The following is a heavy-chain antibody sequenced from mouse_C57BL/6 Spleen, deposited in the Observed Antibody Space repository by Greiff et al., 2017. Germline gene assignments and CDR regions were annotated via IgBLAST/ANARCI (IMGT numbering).Heavy chain of an antibody. Sequence: EVQLQQSGPELVKPGASVKISCKASGYSFTDYNMNWVKQSTGKSLEWIGVINPNYGTTSYNQKFKGKATLTVDQSSSTAYMQLNSLTSEDSAVSDCVGSYGGQAGFAYWGQGTLVTVSA. CDR3: VGSYGGQAGFAY. CDR1: GYSFTDYN. CDR2: INPNYGTT. V-gene: IGHV1-39*01. J-gene: IGHJ3*01. D-gene: IGHD1-1*02.